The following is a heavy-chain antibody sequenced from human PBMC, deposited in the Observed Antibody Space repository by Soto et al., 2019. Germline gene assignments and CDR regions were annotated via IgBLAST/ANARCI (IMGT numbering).Heavy chain of an antibody. CDR1: GGSFSGYY. CDR2: INHSGST. CDR3: ARDNITGLFDY. J-gene: IGHJ4*02. Sequence: QMQLQQWGAGLLKPSETLSLTCAVYGGSFSGYYWTWIRQPPGTGLEWIGEINHSGSTNYNPSLKSRVTISVDTSKNQFSLKLTSVTAADTAVYYCARDNITGLFDYWGQGTLVTVSS. V-gene: IGHV4-34*01. D-gene: IGHD2-8*02.